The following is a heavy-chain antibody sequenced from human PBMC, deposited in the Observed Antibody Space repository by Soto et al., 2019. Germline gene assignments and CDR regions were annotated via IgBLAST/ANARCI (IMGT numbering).Heavy chain of an antibody. J-gene: IGHJ6*02. Sequence: EVQLLESGGGLVQPGGSLRLSCAASGFTFSNNVMSWVRQAPGKGLEWVSGINDNGGDTYYAASVKGRCTTSRDNSKNTLYLSTNSLRAEDTAVSNCATEVYVAARGAMDAWGQGTTVTLSS. CDR2: INDNGGDT. CDR1: GFTFSNNV. CDR3: ATEVYVAARGAMDA. V-gene: IGHV3-23*01. D-gene: IGHD2-8*01.